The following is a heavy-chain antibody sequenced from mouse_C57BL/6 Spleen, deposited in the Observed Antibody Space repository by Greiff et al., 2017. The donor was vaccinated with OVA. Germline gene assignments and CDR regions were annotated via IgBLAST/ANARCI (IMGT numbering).Heavy chain of an antibody. J-gene: IGHJ2*01. CDR1: GYSITSGYY. CDR3: ARGLQFDY. CDR2: ISYDGSN. V-gene: IGHV3-6*01. Sequence: VQLQESGPGLVKPSQSLSLTCSVTGYSITSGYYWNWIRQFPGNKLEWMGYISYDGSNNYNPSLKNRISITRDTSKNQFFLKLNSVTTEDTATYYCARGLQFDYWGQGTTLTVSS. D-gene: IGHD3-1*01.